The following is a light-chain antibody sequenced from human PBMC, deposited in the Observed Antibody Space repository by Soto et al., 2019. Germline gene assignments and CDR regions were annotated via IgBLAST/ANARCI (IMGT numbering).Light chain of an antibody. CDR2: WAS. V-gene: IGKV4-1*01. CDR3: QQYYGPPFT. J-gene: IGKJ5*01. Sequence: DIVMTQSPDSLAVSLGERATINCKSSQSVLDSSNSENYLAWYQQKPGQPPKLLIYWASTRESGVPDRFSGSGSETDFTLTISSLQAEDVAVYYCQQYYGPPFTFGQGTRLEIK. CDR1: QSVLDSSNSENY.